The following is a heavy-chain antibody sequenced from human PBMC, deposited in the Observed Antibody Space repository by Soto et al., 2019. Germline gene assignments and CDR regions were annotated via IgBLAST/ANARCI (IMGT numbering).Heavy chain of an antibody. CDR2: IYYSGGS. CDR1: GGSISSGDYY. Sequence: SETLSLTCTVSGGSISSGDYYWSWIRPPPGKGREWIGYIYYSGGSYYNPSIKSRVTVSVYTSKNQFSLKLSSVAAADTAVYYCARAVHDSSGYYSDYWGQGTLVTVSS. D-gene: IGHD3-22*01. V-gene: IGHV4-30-4*01. J-gene: IGHJ4*02. CDR3: ARAVHDSSGYYSDY.